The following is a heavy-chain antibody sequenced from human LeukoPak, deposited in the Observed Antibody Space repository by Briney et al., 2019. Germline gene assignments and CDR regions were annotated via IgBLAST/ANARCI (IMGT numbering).Heavy chain of an antibody. V-gene: IGHV4-39*07. J-gene: IGHJ4*02. CDR2: IDSSGNT. Sequence: SETLSLTCTVSGGSISSSGYFWGWIRQPPGKGLEYFASIDSSGNTYYHPSRQSRGTISADTSKNQFSLKLSSVTAADTAVYYCTRDRGQWLVDYWGQGTLVTVSS. CDR3: TRDRGQWLVDY. CDR1: GGSISSSGYF. D-gene: IGHD6-19*01.